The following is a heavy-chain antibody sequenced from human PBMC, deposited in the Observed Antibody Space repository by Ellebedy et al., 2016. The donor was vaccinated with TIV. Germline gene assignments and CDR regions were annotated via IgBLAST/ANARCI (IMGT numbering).Heavy chain of an antibody. D-gene: IGHD5-18*01. CDR2: ISRTGGMT. CDR1: GFRFSSSA. J-gene: IGHJ4*02. CDR3: AKEGVYSYGYADYFDF. V-gene: IGHV3-23*01. Sequence: GESLKISCVASGFRFSSSAMSWVRQAPGKGLEWVAAISRTGGMTYFADSVKGLFSISRDNSKNTVDLQLNTLRVDDTAIYFCAKEGVYSYGYADYFDFWGPGTLVTVSS.